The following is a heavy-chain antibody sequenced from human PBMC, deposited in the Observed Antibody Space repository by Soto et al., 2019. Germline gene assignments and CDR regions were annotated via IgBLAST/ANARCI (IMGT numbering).Heavy chain of an antibody. CDR1: GGSISSGGYS. CDR2: TYQSGSA. J-gene: IGHJ6*02. V-gene: IGHV4-30-2*06. CDR3: ARDYYGMDV. Sequence: SETLSLTCTVSGGSISSGGYSWTWIRQSPGKGLEWIGYTYQSGSAYYNPSLKSRVTISVDRSKNQFSLNLTSVTAADTAVYYCARDYYGMDVWGQGTTVTVPS.